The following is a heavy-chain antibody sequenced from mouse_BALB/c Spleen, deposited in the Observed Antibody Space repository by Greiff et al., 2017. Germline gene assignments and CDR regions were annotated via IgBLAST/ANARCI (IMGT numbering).Heavy chain of an antibody. V-gene: IGHV1-5*01. D-gene: IGHD2-2*01. CDR2: IYPGNSDT. J-gene: IGHJ3*01. Sequence: EVQLQQSGTVLARPGASVKMSCKASGYTFTSYWMHWVKQRPGQGLEWIGAIYPGNSDTSYNQKFKGKAKLTAVTSTSTAYMELSSLTNEDSAVYYCTRPLYYGYDVIAYWGQGTLVTVSA. CDR3: TRPLYYGYDVIAY. CDR1: GYTFTSYW.